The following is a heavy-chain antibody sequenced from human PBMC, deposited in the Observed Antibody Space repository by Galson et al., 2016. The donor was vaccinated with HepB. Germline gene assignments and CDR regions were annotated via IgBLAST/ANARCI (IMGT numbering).Heavy chain of an antibody. D-gene: IGHD3-16*01. CDR3: ARHWGRNSRIDY. CDR1: GGAMKTFY. V-gene: IGHV4-59*08. Sequence: SETLSLTCSVSGGAMKTFYWSWIRQSPRKGLEWIGYIYHSGTTYYNPSLKSRVTISIDTWNNKFSLKMTGMTASDTAVYYCARHWGRNSRIDYWGQGTLVTVSS. J-gene: IGHJ4*02. CDR2: IYHSGTT.